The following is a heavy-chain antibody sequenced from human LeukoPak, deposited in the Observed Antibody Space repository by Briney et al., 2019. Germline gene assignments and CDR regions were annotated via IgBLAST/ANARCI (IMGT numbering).Heavy chain of an antibody. Sequence: GGSLRLSCAASGFTSSSYWMSWVRQAPGKGLEWVANIKQDGSEKYYVDSVKGRFTISRDNAKNSLYLQMNSLRAEDTAVYYCARDPRSIAARSTSGVIDYWGQGTLVTVSS. J-gene: IGHJ4*02. V-gene: IGHV3-7*03. CDR1: GFTSSSYW. CDR3: ARDPRSIAARSTSGVIDY. D-gene: IGHD6-6*01. CDR2: IKQDGSEK.